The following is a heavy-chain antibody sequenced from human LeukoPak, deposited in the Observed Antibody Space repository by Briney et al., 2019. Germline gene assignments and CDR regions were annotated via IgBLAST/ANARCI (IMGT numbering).Heavy chain of an antibody. CDR2: ITSSGTTR. CDR1: GFTLTDHY. J-gene: IGHJ4*02. V-gene: IGHV3-11*01. Sequence: GGSLRLSCTVSGFTLTDHYMSWFRQSPGRGLEWISRITSSGTTRDYADSVKGRFTISRDNTKNSVYLQMTSLRPDDTAVYYCARDPDYGDPYWGQGTLVTVSS. D-gene: IGHD4-17*01. CDR3: ARDPDYGDPY.